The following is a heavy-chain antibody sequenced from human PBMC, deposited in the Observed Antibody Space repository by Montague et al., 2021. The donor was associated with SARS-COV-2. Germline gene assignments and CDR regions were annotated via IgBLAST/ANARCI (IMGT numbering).Heavy chain of an antibody. CDR1: GFTFKNHA. Sequence: SLSLSLSASGFTFKNHAMGWVRQAPGKGLEWVSAVSDTGGGTYYADSVKGRFTISRDNGRNSVHLQMNSLRAEDTALYYCAKDDGSGNYYNGLYENWGQGTRVTVSS. CDR2: VSDTGGGT. J-gene: IGHJ4*02. D-gene: IGHD3-10*01. CDR3: AKDDGSGNYYNGLYEN. V-gene: IGHV3-23*01.